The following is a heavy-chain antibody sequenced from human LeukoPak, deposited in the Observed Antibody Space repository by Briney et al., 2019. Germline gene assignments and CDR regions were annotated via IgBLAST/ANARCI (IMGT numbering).Heavy chain of an antibody. J-gene: IGHJ4*02. CDR3: AKDRMQQLVFDY. CDR2: ISGSGGST. V-gene: IGHV3-23*01. Sequence: PGGSLRLSCAASGFTFSSYAMSWVRQAPGKGLEWVSAISGSGGSTYYADSVKGRFTISTDNSKNTLYLQMNSLRAEDTAVYYCAKDRMQQLVFDYWGQGTLVTVSS. CDR1: GFTFSSYA. D-gene: IGHD6-13*01.